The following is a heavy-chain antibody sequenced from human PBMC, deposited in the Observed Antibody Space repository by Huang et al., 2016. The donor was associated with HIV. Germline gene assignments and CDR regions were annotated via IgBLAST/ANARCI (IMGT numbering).Heavy chain of an antibody. CDR3: AKGGSAAAVLDF. CDR2: ISDDGKTK. J-gene: IGHJ4*02. D-gene: IGHD6-13*01. Sequence: QVQLVESGGGVVQPGRSLRIFCAASGFTFSSYGMHWVRQAPGKGMEGVAVISDDGKTKYYAESVKGRFSISRDNSKTTGYLQLNSLRVEDTAVYYCAKGGSAAAVLDFWGQGTLVTVSS. V-gene: IGHV3-30*18. CDR1: GFTFSSYG.